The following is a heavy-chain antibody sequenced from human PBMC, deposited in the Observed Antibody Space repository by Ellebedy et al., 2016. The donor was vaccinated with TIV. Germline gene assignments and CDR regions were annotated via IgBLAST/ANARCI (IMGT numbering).Heavy chain of an antibody. CDR3: AKDKAVFYAFHM. V-gene: IGHV3-9*01. D-gene: IGHD2-8*01. CDR1: GFTIDDYA. Sequence: GGSLRLXXVASGFTIDDYAMHWVRHAPGKGLEWVSGISWNSGSIGYADSVKGRFTISRDNAKNSLYLQMNSLRPEDTALYYCAKDKAVFYAFHMWGQGTMVTVSS. J-gene: IGHJ3*02. CDR2: ISWNSGSI.